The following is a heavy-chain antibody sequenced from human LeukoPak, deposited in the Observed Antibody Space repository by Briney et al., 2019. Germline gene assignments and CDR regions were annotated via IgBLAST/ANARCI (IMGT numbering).Heavy chain of an antibody. J-gene: IGHJ6*03. D-gene: IGHD4-17*01. CDR1: GGSISSYY. V-gene: IGHV4-59*01. Sequence: SETLSLTCTVSGGSISSYYWSWIRQPPGKGLEWIGYIYYSGSTNYNPSLKSRVTISVDTSKSQFSLKPSSVTAADTAVYYCARGSTVYNYYYYYMGVWGKGTTVTVSS. CDR3: ARGSTVYNYYYYYMGV. CDR2: IYYSGST.